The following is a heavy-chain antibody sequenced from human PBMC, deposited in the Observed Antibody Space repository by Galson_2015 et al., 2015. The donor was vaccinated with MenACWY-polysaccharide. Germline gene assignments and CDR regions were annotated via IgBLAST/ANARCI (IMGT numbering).Heavy chain of an antibody. V-gene: IGHV3-30*18. J-gene: IGHJ4*02. D-gene: IGHD1-26*01. Sequence: SLRLSCAASGFTFSTYAMHWVRQAPGQGLEWMATISSSGDDKYYADSVKGRFTISRDNSNNTLYLEMSSLRAGDTAVYYCVKNGYTGSSYGYFDSWGQGTLSTVSS. CDR3: VKNGYTGSSYGYFDS. CDR2: ISSSGDDK. CDR1: GFTFSTYA.